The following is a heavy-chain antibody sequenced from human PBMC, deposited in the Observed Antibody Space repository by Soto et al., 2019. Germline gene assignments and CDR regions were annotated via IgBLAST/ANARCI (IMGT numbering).Heavy chain of an antibody. CDR3: AHSAEGADRYYYYYYMDV. CDR2: IYWDDDK. J-gene: IGHJ6*03. Sequence: GLDLEWLALIYWDDDKRYSPSLKSRLTITKDTSKNQVVLTMTNMDPVDTATYYCAHSAEGADRYYYYYYMDVWGKGTTVTVSS. V-gene: IGHV2-5*02.